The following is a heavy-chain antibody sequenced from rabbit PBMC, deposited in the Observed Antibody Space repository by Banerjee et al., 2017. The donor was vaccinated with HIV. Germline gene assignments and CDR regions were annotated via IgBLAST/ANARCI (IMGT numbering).Heavy chain of an antibody. Sequence: QEQLKESGGGLVQPGGSLKLSCKGSGFDFSGYYMSWVRQAPGKGLEWIACIYAGYSDNTAYASWAKGRFTISKTSSTTVTLQMTSLTAADTATYFCARDLAGVIGWNFNLWGPGTLVTVS. CDR2: IYAGYSDNT. D-gene: IGHD4-1*01. J-gene: IGHJ4*01. CDR3: ARDLAGVIGWNFNL. V-gene: IGHV1S45*01. CDR1: GFDFSGYYM.